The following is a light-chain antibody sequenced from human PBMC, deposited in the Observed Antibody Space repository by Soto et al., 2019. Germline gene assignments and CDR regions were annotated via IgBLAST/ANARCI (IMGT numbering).Light chain of an antibody. Sequence: DIQMTQSPSSLSASVGDRVTITCRASQAISNYLAWYQQKPGRDPELLIYGASTLESGVPTRFSGSGSGTDFTLTISSLQPEDGATYYCQTYSRAPLTFGGGTKVGIK. V-gene: IGKV1-27*01. CDR1: QAISNY. CDR2: GAS. CDR3: QTYSRAPLT. J-gene: IGKJ4*01.